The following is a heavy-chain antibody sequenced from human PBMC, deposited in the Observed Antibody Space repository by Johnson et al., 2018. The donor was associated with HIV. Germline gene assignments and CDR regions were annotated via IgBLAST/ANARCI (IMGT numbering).Heavy chain of an antibody. CDR3: TTDQVDSGSYYNAFDI. J-gene: IGHJ3*02. Sequence: VQLVESGGGLVQPGGSLRLSCAASGFTFSSYWMSWVRQAPGKGLEWVANIKQDGSEKYYVDSVKGRFTISRDNSKNTLYLQMNSLKSEDTAVYYCTTDQVDSGSYYNAFDIWGQGTKVTVSS. V-gene: IGHV3-7*05. CDR2: IKQDGSEK. CDR1: GFTFSSYW. D-gene: IGHD1-26*01.